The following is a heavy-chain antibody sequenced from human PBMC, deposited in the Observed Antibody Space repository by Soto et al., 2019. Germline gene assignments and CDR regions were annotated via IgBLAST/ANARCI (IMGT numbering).Heavy chain of an antibody. Sequence: PSVKVSCKASGYTFSGYYMHWVRQAPGQGLEWMGWINPNSGGTNYAQNFQGRVTMTRDTSISTAYMELSRLRSDDTAVYYCSRGKTVPASVVVGFYYYYAMDVWGQGTTVTVSS. D-gene: IGHD2-15*01. J-gene: IGHJ6*02. CDR2: INPNSGGT. V-gene: IGHV1-2*02. CDR1: GYTFSGYY. CDR3: SRGKTVPASVVVGFYYYYAMDV.